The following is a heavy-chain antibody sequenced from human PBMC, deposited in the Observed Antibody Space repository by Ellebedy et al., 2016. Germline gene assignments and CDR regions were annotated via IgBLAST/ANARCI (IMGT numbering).Heavy chain of an antibody. Sequence: SLKISXAASGFTFDDYAMHWVRQVPGKGLEWVSGISWNSGSIGYADSVKGRFTISRDNAKNSLYLQMNSLRAEDTAVYYCARSKTTPDYWGQGTLVTVSS. D-gene: IGHD4-11*01. CDR2: ISWNSGSI. J-gene: IGHJ4*02. V-gene: IGHV3-9*01. CDR3: ARSKTTPDY. CDR1: GFTFDDYA.